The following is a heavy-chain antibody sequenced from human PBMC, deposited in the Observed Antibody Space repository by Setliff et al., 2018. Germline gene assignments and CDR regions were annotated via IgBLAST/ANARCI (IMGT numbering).Heavy chain of an antibody. Sequence: GASVKVSCKASGGTSSSYGISWVRQAPGQGLEWMGGTIPSFGSTIYAEKFQGRVSMTADTSTNTICMELSSLRSEDTAVYYCATSRPPRGYFDSWGQGTLVTVSS. V-gene: IGHV1-69*06. CDR2: TIPSFGST. J-gene: IGHJ4*02. CDR1: GGTSSSYG. CDR3: ATSRPPRGYFDS.